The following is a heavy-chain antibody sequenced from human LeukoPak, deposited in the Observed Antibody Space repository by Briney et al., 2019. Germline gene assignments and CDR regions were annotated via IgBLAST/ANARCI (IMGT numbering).Heavy chain of an antibody. CDR3: ARGAAGTIPDYYYFGMDI. D-gene: IGHD1-7*01. CDR1: GYRFPDFW. J-gene: IGHJ6*02. Sequence: GGSLKISCKGSGYRFPDFWLGWVRQVPGKGLEGVGIIYSGESDTRYPPSLQGKVTISTDKSNNTLHLPWSSLSASDTAMYYCARGAAGTIPDYYYFGMDIWVQGTTVSVSS. V-gene: IGHV5-51*01. CDR2: IYSGESDT.